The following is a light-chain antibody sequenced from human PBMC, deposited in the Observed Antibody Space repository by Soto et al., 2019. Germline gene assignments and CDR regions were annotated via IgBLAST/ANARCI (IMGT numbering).Light chain of an antibody. CDR1: QSISSW. Sequence: DIQMTQSPSTLSASVGDRVTITCRASQSISSWLAWYQQKPGKAPKLLIYKACSLESGVPSRFSGSGSGTEFTLTISSLQPDDFATYYCQQYNSYVTVGGGTKVEIK. J-gene: IGKJ4*01. CDR3: QQYNSYVT. V-gene: IGKV1-5*03. CDR2: KAC.